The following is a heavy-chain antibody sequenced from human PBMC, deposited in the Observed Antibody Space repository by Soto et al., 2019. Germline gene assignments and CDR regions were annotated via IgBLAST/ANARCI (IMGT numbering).Heavy chain of an antibody. J-gene: IGHJ4*02. Sequence: SETLSLTCTVSGGSISTSSWNWIRQAPGKGLEWIGCVYYTGNTNYNPTLKSRLIISVDTSKSQCSLKLSSVTAADTAVYYCARTYYDSSGYFDYWGQGTLVTVSS. CDR2: VYYTGNT. CDR1: GGSISTSS. CDR3: ARTYYDSSGYFDY. V-gene: IGHV4-59*08. D-gene: IGHD3-22*01.